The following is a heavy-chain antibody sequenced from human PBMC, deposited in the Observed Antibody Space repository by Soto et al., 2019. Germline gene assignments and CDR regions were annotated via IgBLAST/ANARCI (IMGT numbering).Heavy chain of an antibody. CDR2: ISTSKGNT. CDR1: GYTFTSYG. J-gene: IGHJ6*02. V-gene: IGHV1-18*01. CDR3: ARDPTSYYYGSGPSYYYYGMDV. Sequence: ASVKVSCKTSGYTFTSYGIAWVRQAPGQGLEWMGWISTSKGNTNYAQKFQGRVTMTTDTSTSTAYMELRSLRSDDTAVYYCARDPTSYYYGSGPSYYYYGMDVWGQGTTVTVSS. D-gene: IGHD3-10*01.